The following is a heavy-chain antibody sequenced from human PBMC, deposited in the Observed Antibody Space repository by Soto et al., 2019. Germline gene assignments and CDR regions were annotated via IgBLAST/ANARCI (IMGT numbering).Heavy chain of an antibody. Sequence: GASVKVSCKASGGTFSSYAISWVRQAPGQGLEWMGGIIPIFGTANYAQKFQGRVTITADESTSTAYMELSSLRSEDTAVYYCARVEEPRHNWFDPWGQGTLVTVSS. CDR1: GGTFSSYA. V-gene: IGHV1-69*13. CDR2: IIPIFGTA. J-gene: IGHJ5*02. D-gene: IGHD1-1*01. CDR3: ARVEEPRHNWFDP.